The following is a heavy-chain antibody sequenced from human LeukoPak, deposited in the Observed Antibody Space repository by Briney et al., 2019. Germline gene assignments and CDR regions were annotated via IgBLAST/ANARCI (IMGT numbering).Heavy chain of an antibody. J-gene: IGHJ4*02. D-gene: IGHD6-6*01. CDR3: AKDYSEYSSSYYFDY. V-gene: IGHV3-74*01. Sequence: PGGSLRLSCAASGFTFSSYWMHWVRQAPGKGLVWVSRINSDGSSTSYADSVKGRFTISRDNSKNTLYLQMNSLRAEDTAVYYCAKDYSEYSSSYYFDYWGQGTLVTVSS. CDR1: GFTFSSYW. CDR2: INSDGSST.